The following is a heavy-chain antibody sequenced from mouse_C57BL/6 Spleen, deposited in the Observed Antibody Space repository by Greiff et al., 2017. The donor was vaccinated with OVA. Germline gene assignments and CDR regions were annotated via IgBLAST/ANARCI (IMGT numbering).Heavy chain of an antibody. CDR2: ISSGSSTI. J-gene: IGHJ4*01. Sequence: EVKLVESGGGLVKPGGSLKLSCAASGFTFSNYGMHWVRQAPEKGLEWVAYISSGSSTIYYADTVKGRLTISRDNAKNTLFLQMTSLRSEDTAMYYCARPLQVRILAMDYWGQGTSVTVAS. CDR3: ARPLQVRILAMDY. D-gene: IGHD3-2*02. V-gene: IGHV5-17*01. CDR1: GFTFSNYG.